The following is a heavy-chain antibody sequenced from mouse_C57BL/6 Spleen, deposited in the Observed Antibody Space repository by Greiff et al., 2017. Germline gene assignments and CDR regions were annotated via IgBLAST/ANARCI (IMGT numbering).Heavy chain of an antibody. Sequence: EVTLMESGGGLVKPGGSLKLSCAASGFTFSDYGMHWVRQAPEKGLEWVAYISSGSSTIYYADTVKGRFTISRDNAKNTLFLQMTSLRSEDTAMYYCARERDWYFDVWGTGTTVTVSS. CDR2: ISSGSSTI. CDR3: ARERDWYFDV. J-gene: IGHJ1*03. V-gene: IGHV5-17*01. CDR1: GFTFSDYG.